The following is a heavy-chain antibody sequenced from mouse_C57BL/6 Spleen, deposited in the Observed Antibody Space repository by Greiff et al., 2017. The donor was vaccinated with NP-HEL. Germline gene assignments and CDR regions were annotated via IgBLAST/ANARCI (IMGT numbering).Heavy chain of an antibody. D-gene: IGHD4-1*01. V-gene: IGHV1-69*01. CDR3: ARTVPGTSYAMDY. CDR2: IDPSDSYT. CDR1: GYTFTSYW. Sequence: QVQLQQPGAELVMPGASVKLSCKASGYTFTSYWMHWVKQRPGQGLEWIGEIDPSDSYTNYNQKFKGKSTLTVDKSSSTAYLQLSSLTSEDSAVYYCARTVPGTSYAMDYWGQGTSVTVSS. J-gene: IGHJ4*01.